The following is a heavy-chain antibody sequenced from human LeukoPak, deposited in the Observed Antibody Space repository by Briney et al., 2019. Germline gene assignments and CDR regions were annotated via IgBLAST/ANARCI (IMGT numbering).Heavy chain of an antibody. V-gene: IGHV4-39*01. CDR2: IYYSGST. D-gene: IGHD3-10*01. J-gene: IGHJ4*02. Sequence: SETLSLTCTVSGDSIASSGYYWSWVRQPPGKGLEWIGSIYYSGSTYYNPSLKSRVTISVDTSKNQFSLKLSSVTAADTAVYYCARQLGLRGDYYGSGAYLDYWGQGTLVTVSS. CDR3: ARQLGLRGDYYGSGAYLDY. CDR1: GDSIASSGYY.